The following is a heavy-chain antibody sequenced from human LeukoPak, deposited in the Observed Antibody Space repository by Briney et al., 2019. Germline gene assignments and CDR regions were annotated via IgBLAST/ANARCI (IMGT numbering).Heavy chain of an antibody. V-gene: IGHV4-31*03. CDR1: GGSISSGGYY. Sequence: PSQTLSLTCTVSGGSISSGGYYWSWIRQHPGKGLEWIGYIYYSGSTYYNPSLKSRVTISVDTSKNQFSLKLSSVTAADTAVYYCARGSTPWIQLDYWRQGTLVTVSS. CDR2: IYYSGST. D-gene: IGHD5-18*01. CDR3: ARGSTPWIQLDY. J-gene: IGHJ4*02.